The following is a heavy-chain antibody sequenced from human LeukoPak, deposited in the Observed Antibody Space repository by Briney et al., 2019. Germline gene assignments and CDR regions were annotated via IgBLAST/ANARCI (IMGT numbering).Heavy chain of an antibody. CDR2: INPDSGGT. Sequence: ASVKVSCKSSGYTFTAYYIHWVRQAPGQGLEWMGWINPDSGGTNYAQKFQGRVTMTRDTSINTAYMELSGLTSDDTAVYYCAAIGYTTTSILADYWGQGTLATVSS. J-gene: IGHJ4*02. CDR1: GYTFTAYY. V-gene: IGHV1-2*02. D-gene: IGHD6-13*01. CDR3: AAIGYTTTSILADY.